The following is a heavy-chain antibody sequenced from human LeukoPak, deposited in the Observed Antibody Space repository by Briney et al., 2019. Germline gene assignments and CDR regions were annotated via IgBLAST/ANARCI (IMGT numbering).Heavy chain of an antibody. V-gene: IGHV3-33*01. J-gene: IGHJ4*02. CDR1: GFTFSNFG. Sequence: GRSLRLSCSASGFTFSNFGMHWVRQAPGKGLEWVGVIWYDGNKKYYADSVKGRFTISRDNSKNILFLQMSSLRVEDTAVYYCTSAPRSNSDENFWGQGTLVAVSS. D-gene: IGHD4-11*01. CDR3: TSAPRSNSDENF. CDR2: IWYDGNKK.